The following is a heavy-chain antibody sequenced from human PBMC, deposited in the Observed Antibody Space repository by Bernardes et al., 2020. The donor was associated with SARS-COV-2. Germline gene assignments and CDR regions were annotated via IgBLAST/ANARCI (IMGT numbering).Heavy chain of an antibody. J-gene: IGHJ4*02. D-gene: IGHD3-9*01. CDR3: AHTRGILTGYSPYAY. V-gene: IGHV2-5*02. Sequence: SGHTLAKPTQTLTLTCPFSGFSLSPSGVGVGWIRQPPGKALEWLALMYWDDDKRYSPFMKSRLTITKDTSKNQVVLTMTNMDPVDTATYFCAHTRGILTGYSPYAYGGQGTLVTVSS. CDR2: MYWDDDK. CDR1: GFSLSPSGVG.